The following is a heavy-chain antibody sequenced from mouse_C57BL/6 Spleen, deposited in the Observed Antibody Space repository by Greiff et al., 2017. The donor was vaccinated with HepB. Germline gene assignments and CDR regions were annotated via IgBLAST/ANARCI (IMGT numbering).Heavy chain of an antibody. J-gene: IGHJ2*01. CDR1: GFTFSSYG. CDR3: ARVARTIN. V-gene: IGHV5-6-3*01. CDR2: INSNGGST. Sequence: EVMLVESGGGLVQPGGSLKRSCAASGFTFSSYGMSWVRQTPDKRLELVATINSNGGSTYYPDSVKDRFTISRDNAKNTLYLEMSSLKSEDPALYYWARVARTINRGEGTTRPVSS.